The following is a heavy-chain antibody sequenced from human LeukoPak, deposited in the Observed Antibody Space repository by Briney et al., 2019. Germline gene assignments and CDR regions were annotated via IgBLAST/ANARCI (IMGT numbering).Heavy chain of an antibody. Sequence: GRSLRLSCAASGFTFSSYAMHWVRQAPGKGLEWVAVISYDGSNKYYADSVKGRITISRDNSKNTLYLQMNSLRAEDTAVYYCASGYSYSYQHPPGGYWGQGTLVTVSS. CDR3: ASGYSYSYQHPPGGY. V-gene: IGHV3-30*04. D-gene: IGHD5-18*01. J-gene: IGHJ4*02. CDR2: ISYDGSNK. CDR1: GFTFSSYA.